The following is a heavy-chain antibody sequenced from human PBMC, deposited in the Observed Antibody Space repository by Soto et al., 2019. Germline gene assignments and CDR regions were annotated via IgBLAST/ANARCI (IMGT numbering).Heavy chain of an antibody. J-gene: IGHJ4*02. CDR3: AREDSIIIPAVSDF. CDR2: ISKSDYT. V-gene: IGHV3-21*01. D-gene: IGHD2-2*01. Sequence: GGSLKLSCTVSGFAFNNYGINWVRQAPGKGLEWVSSISKSDYTYYSDSVKGRFAISRDNAKSSVSLQMNTLRVEDTAVYYCAREDSIIIPAVSDFWGQGTLVTVYS. CDR1: GFAFNNYG.